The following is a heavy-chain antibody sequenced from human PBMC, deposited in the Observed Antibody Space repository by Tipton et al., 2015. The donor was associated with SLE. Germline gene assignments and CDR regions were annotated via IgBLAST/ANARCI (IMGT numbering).Heavy chain of an antibody. CDR1: GYSISSGYY. V-gene: IGHV4-38-2*02. CDR2: IYRTA. J-gene: IGHJ3*02. Sequence: TLSLTCAVSGYSISSGYYWGWIRQSPGKGLVWIGSIYRTAYYNPSLKSRVTVSVETSKNELSLKLSSVTAADTAVYYCARDVQESTVTTTFDIWGQGTMVTVSA. CDR3: ARDVQESTVTTTFDI. D-gene: IGHD4-17*01.